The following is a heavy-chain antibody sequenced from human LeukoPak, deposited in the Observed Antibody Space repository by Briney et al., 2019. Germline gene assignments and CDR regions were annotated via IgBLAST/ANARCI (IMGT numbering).Heavy chain of an antibody. Sequence: PGGSLRLSCAASGFTFSSYAMSWVRQAPGKGLEWVSAISGSGGSTYYADSVKGRFTISRDNSKNTLYLQMNSLRAEDTAVYYCAKGEHDSSGSIHLIDYWGQGTLVTVSS. V-gene: IGHV3-23*01. CDR2: ISGSGGST. J-gene: IGHJ4*02. D-gene: IGHD3-22*01. CDR3: AKGEHDSSGSIHLIDY. CDR1: GFTFSSYA.